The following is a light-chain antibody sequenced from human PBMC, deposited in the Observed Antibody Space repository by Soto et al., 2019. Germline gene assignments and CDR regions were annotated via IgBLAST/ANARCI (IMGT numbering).Light chain of an antibody. Sequence: QLVLTQSPSASASLGASVKLTCTLSGGHSSYAIAWHQQQPGKGPRNLMKLDSDGSHNKGDGIPDRFSGSSSGAERYLTISSLQSEDEADYYCQTWGSGIPVVFGGGTKLTVL. J-gene: IGLJ2*01. CDR1: GGHSSYA. CDR2: LDSDGSH. CDR3: QTWGSGIPVV. V-gene: IGLV4-69*01.